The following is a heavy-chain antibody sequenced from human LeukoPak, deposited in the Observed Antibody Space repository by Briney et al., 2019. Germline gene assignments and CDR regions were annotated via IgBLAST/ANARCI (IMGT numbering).Heavy chain of an antibody. CDR1: GFTFSSYE. D-gene: IGHD3-10*01. J-gene: IGHJ3*02. Sequence: TGGSLRLSCAASGFTFSSYEMNWVRQAPGKGLEWVSNISSRGTTIYYADSVRGRFTISRDNAKNSLYLQMNSLRAEDTAVYYCATSGLVRAFDIWGQGTMVTVSS. CDR2: ISSRGTTI. CDR3: ATSGLVRAFDI. V-gene: IGHV3-48*03.